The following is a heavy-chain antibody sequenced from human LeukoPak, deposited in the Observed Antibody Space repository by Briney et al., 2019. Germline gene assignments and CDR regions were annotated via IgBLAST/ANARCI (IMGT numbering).Heavy chain of an antibody. Sequence: AGGSLRLSCAASGFTFTNYAMSWVRQAPGKGLEWVSAISGSGGSTYYADSVKGRFTISRDNSKNTLYLQMNSLRAEDTAVYYCAKGGSITIFGVVVPYWGQGTLVTVSS. V-gene: IGHV3-23*01. J-gene: IGHJ4*02. CDR3: AKGGSITIFGVVVPY. CDR2: ISGSGGST. CDR1: GFTFTNYA. D-gene: IGHD3-3*01.